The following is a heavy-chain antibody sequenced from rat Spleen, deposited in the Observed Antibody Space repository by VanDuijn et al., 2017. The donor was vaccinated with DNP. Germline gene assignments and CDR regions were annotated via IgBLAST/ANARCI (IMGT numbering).Heavy chain of an antibody. CDR2: ISTDGGNT. V-gene: IGHV5-25*01. CDR3: AGRPPPTRGPFDY. Sequence: EVQLVESGGGLVQPGSPLKLSCAASGFTFNDYYMAWVRQAPAKGLEWVAAISTDGGNTYYRDSVKGRFTISRDNAKSTLYLQMDSLRSEDTATYYCAGRPPPTRGPFDYWGQGVTVTVSS. D-gene: IGHD1-4*01. J-gene: IGHJ2*01. CDR1: GFTFNDYY.